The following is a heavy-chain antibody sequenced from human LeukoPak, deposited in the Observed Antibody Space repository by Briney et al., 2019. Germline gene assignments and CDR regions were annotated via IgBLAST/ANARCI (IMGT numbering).Heavy chain of an antibody. Sequence: GGSLTLSCAASGFTFSDAWMTWVRQAPGKGLEWVGRAKSESSGGTIEYTAPVKGRFTISRDDSRNTFYLQMNSLKTEDTAVYYCTTDEWNWGQGTLVTVSS. CDR2: AKSESSGGTI. D-gene: IGHD3-3*01. J-gene: IGHJ4*02. CDR1: GFTFSDAW. CDR3: TTDEWN. V-gene: IGHV3-15*01.